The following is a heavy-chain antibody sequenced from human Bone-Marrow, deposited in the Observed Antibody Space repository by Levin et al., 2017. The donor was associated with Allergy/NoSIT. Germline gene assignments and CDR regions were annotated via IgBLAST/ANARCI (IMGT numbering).Heavy chain of an antibody. D-gene: IGHD4-17*01. V-gene: IGHV3-9*01. CDR2: ISWNSGSI. Sequence: SCAASGFTFDDYAMHWVRQAPGKGLEWVSGISWNSGSIGYADSVKGRFTISRDNAKNSLYLQMNSLRAEDTALYYCAKDRNYGDYVGRGAFDIWGQGTMVTVSS. CDR3: AKDRNYGDYVGRGAFDI. J-gene: IGHJ3*02. CDR1: GFTFDDYA.